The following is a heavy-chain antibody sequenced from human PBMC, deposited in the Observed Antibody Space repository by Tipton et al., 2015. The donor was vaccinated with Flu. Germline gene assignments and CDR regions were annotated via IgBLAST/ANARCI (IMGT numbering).Heavy chain of an antibody. Sequence: GSLRLSCAVSGGSISSGNWWSWVRQPPGRGLEWIGEIFHSGSTNYNPSLKSRVTISVDKSKKQFSLKLSSVTAADTAVYYCARGERDSSSWYPYHFDYWGQGTLVTVSS. J-gene: IGHJ4*02. CDR3: ARGERDSSSWYPYHFDY. D-gene: IGHD6-13*01. CDR1: GGSISSGNW. CDR2: IFHSGST. V-gene: IGHV4-4*02.